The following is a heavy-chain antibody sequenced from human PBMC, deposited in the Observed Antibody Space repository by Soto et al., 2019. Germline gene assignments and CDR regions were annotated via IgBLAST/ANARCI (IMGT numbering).Heavy chain of an antibody. Sequence: PGGSLRLSCAASGFTFSSYAMSWVRQAPGKGLEWISAVSGSGGSTYYADSVKGRFTISRDNSKDTLYLQMNNLRAEDTAVYYCARAPLPNPYCISTFCDRLAWFDPRGKGALDTVSS. CDR2: VSGSGGST. CDR1: GFTFSSYA. D-gene: IGHD2-2*01. J-gene: IGHJ5*02. V-gene: IGHV3-23*01. CDR3: ARAPLPNPYCISTFCDRLAWFDP.